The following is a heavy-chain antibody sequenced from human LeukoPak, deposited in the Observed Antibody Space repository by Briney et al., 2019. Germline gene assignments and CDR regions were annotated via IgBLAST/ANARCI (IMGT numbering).Heavy chain of an antibody. CDR3: ARGSGVAGIT. J-gene: IGHJ4*02. D-gene: IGHD6-19*01. Sequence: PSETLSLTCAVSGGSISSSNWWSWVRQPPGKGLEWIGSIYYSGSTYYNPSLKSRVTISVDTSKNQFSLKLSSVTAADTAVYYCARGSGVAGITWGQGTLVTVSS. CDR1: GGSISSSNW. V-gene: IGHV4-4*02. CDR2: IYYSGST.